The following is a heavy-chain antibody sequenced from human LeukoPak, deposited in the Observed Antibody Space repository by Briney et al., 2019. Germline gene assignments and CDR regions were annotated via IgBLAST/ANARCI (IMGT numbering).Heavy chain of an antibody. Sequence: PGGSLRLSCAASGFTFSSYAMSWVRQAPGKGLEWVSAISGSGGSTYYADSVKGRFTISRDDSKNTLYLQMNSLRAEDTAVYYCAKDHGIFWSHFDYWGQGTLVTVSS. J-gene: IGHJ4*02. D-gene: IGHD3-3*01. CDR3: AKDHGIFWSHFDY. CDR1: GFTFSSYA. CDR2: ISGSGGST. V-gene: IGHV3-23*01.